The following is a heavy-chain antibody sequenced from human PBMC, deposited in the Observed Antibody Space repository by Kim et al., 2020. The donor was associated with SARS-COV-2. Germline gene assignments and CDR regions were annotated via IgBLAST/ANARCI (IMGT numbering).Heavy chain of an antibody. D-gene: IGHD1-7*01. V-gene: IGHV1-3*01. J-gene: IGHJ5*02. CDR3: AREAGKLELLWFDP. Sequence: QKFQGRVTITRDTSASTAYMELSSLRSEDTAVYYCAREAGKLELLWFDPWGQGTLVTVSS.